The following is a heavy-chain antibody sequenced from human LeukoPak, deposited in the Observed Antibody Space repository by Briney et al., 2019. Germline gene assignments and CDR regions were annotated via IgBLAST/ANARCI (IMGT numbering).Heavy chain of an antibody. CDR3: ARQTGSGLFILP. V-gene: IGHV4-34*01. J-gene: IGHJ4*02. D-gene: IGHD3/OR15-3a*01. CDR2: IRHSGST. CDR1: GGSFSGYS. Sequence: SETLSLTCAVYGGSFSGYSWSWIRQPPGKGLEWIGEIRHSGSTNYNPSLKSQVSISIDTSKNQFSLRLTSVTAADTAVYYCARQTGSGLFILPGGQGTLVTVSS.